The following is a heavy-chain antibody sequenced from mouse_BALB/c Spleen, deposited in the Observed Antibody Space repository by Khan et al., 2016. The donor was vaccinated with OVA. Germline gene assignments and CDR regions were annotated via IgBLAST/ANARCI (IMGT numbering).Heavy chain of an antibody. CDR2: INPSTGYT. CDR1: GYTFTTYW. V-gene: IGHV1-7*01. D-gene: IGHD1-1*02. CDR3: TRRGLYGLFAF. J-gene: IGHJ3*01. Sequence: LQESGAELAQPGASVKMSCTASGYTFTTYWIHWVKQRPGQGLEWIGYINPSTGYTEYNQKFKDKATLTTDESSSAAYLQLSSLTSEDSAVYYWTRRGLYGLFAFWGQGTLVTVSA.